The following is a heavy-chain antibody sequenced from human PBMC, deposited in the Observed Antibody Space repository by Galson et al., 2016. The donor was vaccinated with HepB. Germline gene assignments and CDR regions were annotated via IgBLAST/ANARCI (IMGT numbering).Heavy chain of an antibody. CDR1: GFSLSTSGMC. D-gene: IGHD3-22*01. CDR3: ARIRNYYDISGDWFDP. Sequence: PALVKPTQTLTLTCTFSGFSLSTSGMCVSWIRQPPGKALEWLALIDWDDVKYYSTSLRTRLTISKDTSKSQVVLTMTNMDPVDTATYYCARIRNYYDISGDWFDPWGQGTLVTVSS. J-gene: IGHJ5*02. CDR2: IDWDDVK. V-gene: IGHV2-70*01.